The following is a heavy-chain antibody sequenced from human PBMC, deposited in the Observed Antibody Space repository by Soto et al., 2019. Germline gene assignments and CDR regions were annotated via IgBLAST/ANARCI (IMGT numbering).Heavy chain of an antibody. CDR1: GGTFSSYA. V-gene: IGHV1-69*13. J-gene: IGHJ6*02. CDR3: ARVDGDYYYYYGMDV. Sequence: SVKVSCKASGGTFSSYAISWVRQAPGQGLEWMGGIIPIFGTANYAQKFQGRVTITADESTSTAYMELSSLRSEDTAVYYCARVDGDYYYYYGMDVWGQGTTVTVSS. CDR2: IIPIFGTA. D-gene: IGHD4-17*01.